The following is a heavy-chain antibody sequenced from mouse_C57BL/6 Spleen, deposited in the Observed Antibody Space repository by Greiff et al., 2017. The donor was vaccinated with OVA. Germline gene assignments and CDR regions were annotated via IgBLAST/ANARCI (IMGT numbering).Heavy chain of an antibody. J-gene: IGHJ2*01. CDR3: ARSGDYYGSSYDFDY. CDR2: IYPGGGYT. D-gene: IGHD1-1*01. V-gene: IGHV1-63*01. CDR1: GYTFTNYW. Sequence: QVHVKQSGAELVRPGTSVKMSCKASGYTFTNYWIGWAKQRPGHGLEWIGDIYPGGGYTNYNEKFKGKATLTADKSSSTAYMQFSSLTSEDSAIYYCARSGDYYGSSYDFDYWGQGTTLTVSS.